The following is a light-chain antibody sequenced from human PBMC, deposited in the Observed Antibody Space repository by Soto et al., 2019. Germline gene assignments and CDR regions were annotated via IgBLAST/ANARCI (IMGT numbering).Light chain of an antibody. CDR1: QSVGSN. CDR2: SAS. V-gene: IGKV3-15*01. CDR3: QQYNDRPLT. Sequence: EIVMTQSPATLSVSPGERATLSCRASQSVGSNLAWYQQKSGQAPRLLIYSASTRATGIPARLSGSGSGTEFTLTISSRQAEDFAVYYCQQYNDRPLTCGHGTRLEIK. J-gene: IGKJ5*01.